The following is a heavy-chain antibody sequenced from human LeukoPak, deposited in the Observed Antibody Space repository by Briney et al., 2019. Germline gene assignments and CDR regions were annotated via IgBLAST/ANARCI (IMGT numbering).Heavy chain of an antibody. CDR3: ARGWELLADATDAFDI. CDR1: GFTFNTYW. Sequence: GGSLRLSCSASGFTFNTYWMSWVRQAPGKGLQWVANVRPDGREQRYVDSVKGRFTISRDNAKNLVYLQMNSLRTDDTGVYYCARGWELLADATDAFDIWGQGTMVTVSS. CDR2: VRPDGREQ. V-gene: IGHV3-7*04. D-gene: IGHD1-26*01. J-gene: IGHJ3*02.